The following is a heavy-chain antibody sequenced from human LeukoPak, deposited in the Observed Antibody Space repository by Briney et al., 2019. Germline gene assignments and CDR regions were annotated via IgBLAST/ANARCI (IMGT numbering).Heavy chain of an antibody. D-gene: IGHD5-24*01. Sequence: PGGSLRLSCAASGFTFSDYYMSWIRQAPGKGLEWVSYISSSGSTIYYADSVKGRFTISRDNAKNPLYLQMNSLRAGDTAVYYCARASRWLQNPIDYWGQGTLVTVSS. CDR1: GFTFSDYY. V-gene: IGHV3-11*01. J-gene: IGHJ4*02. CDR2: ISSSGSTI. CDR3: ARASRWLQNPIDY.